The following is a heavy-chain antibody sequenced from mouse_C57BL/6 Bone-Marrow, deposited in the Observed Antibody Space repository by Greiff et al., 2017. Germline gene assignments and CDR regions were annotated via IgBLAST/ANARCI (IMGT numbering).Heavy chain of an antibody. J-gene: IGHJ2*01. CDR3: ARKPITTVRRDY. V-gene: IGHV1-81*01. CDR2: IYPRSGNT. CDR1: GYTFTSYG. D-gene: IGHD1-1*01. Sequence: VQLQESGAELARPGASVKLSCKASGYTFTSYGISWVKQRTGQGLEWIGEIYPRSGNTYYNEKFKGKATLTADKSSSTAYMELRSLTSEDSAVYFCARKPITTVRRDYWGQGTTLTVSS.